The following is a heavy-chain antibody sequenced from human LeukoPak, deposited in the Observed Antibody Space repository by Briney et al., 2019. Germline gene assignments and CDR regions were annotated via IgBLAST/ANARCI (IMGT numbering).Heavy chain of an antibody. V-gene: IGHV4-59*01. D-gene: IGHD6-13*01. Sequence: SETLSLTCTVSGGSISSYYWSWIRQPPGKGLEWMGYIYYSGSTNYNPSLKSRVTISVDTSKNQFSLKLSSVTAADTAVYYCARSPSYSNSWSIFEYWRQGTLVTVSS. J-gene: IGHJ4*02. CDR2: IYYSGST. CDR1: GGSISSYY. CDR3: ARSPSYSNSWSIFEY.